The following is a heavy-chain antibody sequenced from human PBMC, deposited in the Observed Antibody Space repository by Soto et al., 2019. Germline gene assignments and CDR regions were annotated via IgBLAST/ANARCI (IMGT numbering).Heavy chain of an antibody. J-gene: IGHJ4*02. CDR3: ARDYGDGTFDF. CDR2: INAGYGNT. V-gene: IGHV1-3*01. CDR1: GSHFSSYS. Sequence: ASVKVACKASGSHFSSYSMHCVRQAPGQRLEWMGWINAGYGNTKSSQKFQDRVTISRDTSASTAYMELTSLRSEDTAVYYCARDYGDGTFDFWGQGTLVTGSS. D-gene: IGHD1-1*01.